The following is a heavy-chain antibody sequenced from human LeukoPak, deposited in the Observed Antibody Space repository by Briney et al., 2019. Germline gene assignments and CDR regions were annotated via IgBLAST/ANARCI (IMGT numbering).Heavy chain of an antibody. J-gene: IGHJ4*02. Sequence: SQTLSLTYGISGDSVSSNSATSNWIRQSPSRGLEWLGRTYYRYKRYNDFALSVKSRITINPDTSKNQFSLHLNSVTPQDTAVYYCARVDSRLHFDYWGQGTLVTVSS. D-gene: IGHD2-21*01. V-gene: IGHV6-1*01. CDR1: GDSVSSNSAT. CDR3: ARVDSRLHFDY. CDR2: TYYRYKRYN.